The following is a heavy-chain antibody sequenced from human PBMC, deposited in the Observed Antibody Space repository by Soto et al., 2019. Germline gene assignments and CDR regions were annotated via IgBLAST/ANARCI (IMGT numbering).Heavy chain of an antibody. J-gene: IGHJ4*02. CDR1: GFTFSSYD. V-gene: IGHV3-64*01. Sequence: EVQLAESGGGMVQPGGSLRLSCVASGFTFSSYDMHWVRQAPGKGLEYVSSISSNGGTTYYGNSVKGRFTISRDNSKNTLYLQKGSLRAEDMAVYYCVRRVSGNYDYCGQGTLVTVSS. CDR3: VRRVSGNYDY. D-gene: IGHD1-7*01. CDR2: ISSNGGTT.